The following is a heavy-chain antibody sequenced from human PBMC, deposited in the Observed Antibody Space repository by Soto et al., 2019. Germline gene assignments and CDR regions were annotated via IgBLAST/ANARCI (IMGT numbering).Heavy chain of an antibody. V-gene: IGHV3-23*01. CDR1: GFSFSNYA. J-gene: IGHJ4*02. Sequence: GGSLRLSCAASGFSFSNYAMNWVRQAPGKGLEWVSVISGSGRKTYYADSVKGRFTISRDNSKNSLTLQMSGLRAEDTAVYYCARGSTSWYFDFWGQGTLVTVSS. D-gene: IGHD2-2*01. CDR2: ISGSGRKT. CDR3: ARGSTSWYFDF.